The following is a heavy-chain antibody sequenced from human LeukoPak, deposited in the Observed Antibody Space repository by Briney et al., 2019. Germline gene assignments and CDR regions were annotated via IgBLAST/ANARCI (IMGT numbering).Heavy chain of an antibody. CDR1: GFSFSSYA. V-gene: IGHV3-23*01. CDR2: IGISGDYT. J-gene: IGHJ4*02. Sequence: PGGSLRLSCAASGFSFSSYALSWVRQAPGKGLEWVSAIGISGDYTSYSDSVKGRFTISRDNAKNSLYLQMNSLRAEDTAVYYCARDPGFRDYDWGQGTLVTVSS. CDR3: ARDPGFRDYD. D-gene: IGHD3-10*01.